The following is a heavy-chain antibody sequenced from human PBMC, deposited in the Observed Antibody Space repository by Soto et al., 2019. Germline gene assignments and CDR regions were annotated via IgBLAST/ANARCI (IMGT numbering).Heavy chain of an antibody. V-gene: IGHV1-2*04. Sequence: GASVKVSCKASGYTFTGYSMHWVRQAPGQGLEWMGWINPNSGGTNYAQKFQGWVTMTRDTSISTAYMELSRLRSDDTAVYYCARGATTTPSPSFDYWGQGTLVTVSS. CDR1: GYTFTGYS. J-gene: IGHJ4*02. CDR2: INPNSGGT. D-gene: IGHD1-26*01. CDR3: ARGATTTPSPSFDY.